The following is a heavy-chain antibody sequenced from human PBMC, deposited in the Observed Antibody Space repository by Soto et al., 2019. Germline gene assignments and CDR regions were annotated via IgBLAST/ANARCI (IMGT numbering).Heavy chain of an antibody. CDR1: GYSFTSYW. V-gene: IGHV5-51*01. CDR2: IYPGDSDT. D-gene: IGHD2-15*01. CDR3: ARLTAATSDQDGLDY. J-gene: IGHJ4*02. Sequence: PGESLKISRKGSGYSFTSYWIGWVRQMPGKGLEWMGIIYPGDSDTRYSPSLKGQVTISADKSVSTTYLQWSSLKASDTAMYYCARLTAATSDQDGLDYWGQGTLVTVSS.